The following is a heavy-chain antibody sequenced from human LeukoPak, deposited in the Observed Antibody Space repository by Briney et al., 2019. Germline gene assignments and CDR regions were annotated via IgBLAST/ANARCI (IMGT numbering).Heavy chain of an antibody. CDR3: ARDLAYSRLGY. V-gene: IGHV3-7*01. CDR1: GLTFSSSW. Sequence: PGGSLRLSCAVSGLTFSSSWMDWVRQAPGKGLEWVASINPDGNKKYSADSVKGRFTISRDNAESSLYLQMNSLRVEDTAFYYCARDLAYSRLGYWGQGMLVTVSS. J-gene: IGHJ4*02. CDR2: INPDGNKK. D-gene: IGHD5-18*01.